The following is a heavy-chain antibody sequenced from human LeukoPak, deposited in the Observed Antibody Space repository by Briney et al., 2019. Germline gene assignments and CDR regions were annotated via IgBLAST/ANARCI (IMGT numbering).Heavy chain of an antibody. J-gene: IGHJ4*02. CDR2: IIPILGIA. V-gene: IGHV1-69*04. D-gene: IGHD6-19*01. Sequence: SVKVSCKASGGTFSSYAISWVRQAPGQGLEWMGRIIPILGIANYAQKFQGRVTITADKPTSTAYMELSSLRSEDTAVYYCARCIEAGYSSGCSYWGQGTLVTVSS. CDR1: GGTFSSYA. CDR3: ARCIEAGYSSGCSY.